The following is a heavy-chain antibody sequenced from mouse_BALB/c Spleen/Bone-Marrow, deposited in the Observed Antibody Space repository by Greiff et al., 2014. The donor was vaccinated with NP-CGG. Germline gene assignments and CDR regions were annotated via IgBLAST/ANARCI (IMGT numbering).Heavy chain of an antibody. CDR3: TRGRTWDFDY. D-gene: IGHD4-1*01. V-gene: IGHV1S81*02. CDR1: GYTFTTYY. CDR2: INPNNGGT. Sequence: VKLMESGAELVKPGTSAKLSCKASGYTFTTYYMYWVKQRPGQGLEWIGEINPNNGGTNFKEKFKSKATLTVDKSSSTAYMQLSSLTSEDSAVYYCTRGRTWDFDYWGQGTTLTVSS. J-gene: IGHJ2*01.